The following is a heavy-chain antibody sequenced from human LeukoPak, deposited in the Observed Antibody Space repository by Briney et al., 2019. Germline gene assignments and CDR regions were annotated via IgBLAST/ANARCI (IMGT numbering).Heavy chain of an antibody. CDR2: INHSGST. V-gene: IGHV4-34*01. CDR1: GGSFSGYY. CDR3: ARRRIAAAGTGVGFDY. Sequence: SETLSLTCAVYGGSFSGYYWSWIRQPPGKGLEWIGEINHSGSTNYNPSLKSRVTISVDTSKNQFSLKLSSVTAADTAVYYCARRRIAAAGTGVGFDYWGQGTLVTVSS. D-gene: IGHD6-13*01. J-gene: IGHJ4*02.